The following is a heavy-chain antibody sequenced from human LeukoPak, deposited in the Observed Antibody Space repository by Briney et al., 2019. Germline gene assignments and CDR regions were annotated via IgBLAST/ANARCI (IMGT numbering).Heavy chain of an antibody. CDR1: GSSISTYY. D-gene: IGHD6-6*01. CDR2: IYYSGST. Sequence: SETLSLTCTVSGSSISTYYWSWIRQPPGKGLEWIGYIYYSGSTNYNPSLKSRVTIPVDTSKNQFSLKLSSVTAADTAVYYCARGYSSSSTQDYWGQGTLVTVSS. CDR3: ARGYSSSSTQDY. J-gene: IGHJ4*02. V-gene: IGHV4-59*01.